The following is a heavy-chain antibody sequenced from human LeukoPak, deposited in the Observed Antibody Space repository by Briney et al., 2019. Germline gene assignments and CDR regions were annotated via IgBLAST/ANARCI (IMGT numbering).Heavy chain of an antibody. Sequence: GGSLRLSCAASGFTFDDYAMHWVRQAPGKGLEWVSGISWNSGSIGYADSVKGRFTISRDNAKNSLYLQMSSLRAEDTAMYYCAREKGYGSDYWGPGVQVTVSS. CDR1: GFTFDDYA. J-gene: IGHJ4*02. CDR2: ISWNSGSI. V-gene: IGHV3-9*01. D-gene: IGHD3-10*01. CDR3: AREKGYGSDY.